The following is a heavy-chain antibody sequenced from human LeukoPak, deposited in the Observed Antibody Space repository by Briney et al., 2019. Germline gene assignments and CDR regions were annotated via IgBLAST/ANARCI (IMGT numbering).Heavy chain of an antibody. CDR3: ARVGPADDAFDI. CDR2: ISSSSSHI. J-gene: IGHJ3*02. V-gene: IGHV3-21*01. Sequence: PGGSLRLSCAASGFTFSSYSMNWVRQAPGKGLEWVSSISSSSSHIYYADSVKGRFTISRDNAKNSLYLQMNSLRAEDTAVYYCARVGPADDAFDIWGQGTMVTVSS. D-gene: IGHD2-2*01. CDR1: GFTFSSYS.